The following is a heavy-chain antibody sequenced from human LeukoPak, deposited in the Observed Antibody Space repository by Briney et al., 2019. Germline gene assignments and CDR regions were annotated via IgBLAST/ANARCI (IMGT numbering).Heavy chain of an antibody. CDR2: ISRSSIYI. Sequence: GGSLRLSCAASGFTYTSYAMSWVRQAPGEGLEWVSSISRSSIYIYYAGPVNGRFTITRDNAENSLYLQMNSLRPEDTAVYYCARDSGDGSGSYYAYGMDVWGQGTTVTVSS. CDR3: ARDSGDGSGSYYAYGMDV. V-gene: IGHV3-21*01. CDR1: GFTYTSYA. J-gene: IGHJ6*02. D-gene: IGHD3-10*01.